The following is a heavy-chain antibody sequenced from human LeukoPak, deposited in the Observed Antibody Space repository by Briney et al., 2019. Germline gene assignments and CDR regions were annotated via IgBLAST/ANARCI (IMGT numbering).Heavy chain of an antibody. Sequence: ASVKVSCKASGYTFNTYGIIWVRQAPGQGLEWMGWISPDNGNTDFAGKFQGRVTMTTDTSTSTAYMEMRRLRSDDTAVYYCARDFFNGYYYDTSGYYDRYFDYWGQGTLVTVSS. V-gene: IGHV1-18*01. CDR2: ISPDNGNT. D-gene: IGHD3-22*01. CDR1: GYTFNTYG. CDR3: ARDFFNGYYYDTSGYYDRYFDY. J-gene: IGHJ4*02.